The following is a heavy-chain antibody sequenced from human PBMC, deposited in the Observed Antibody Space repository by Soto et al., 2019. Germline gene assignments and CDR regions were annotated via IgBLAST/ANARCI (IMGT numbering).Heavy chain of an antibody. V-gene: IGHV3-23*01. Sequence: VQLLESGGGLVQPGGSLRLSCAASGFTFSSYAMTWVRQAPGKGLQWVSAISGSGGSTYYADSVKGRFTISRDNSENTLYLHMNSLRAEDTAVYYCAKDSALRVKDHWGQGTLVTVSS. CDR1: GFTFSSYA. J-gene: IGHJ4*02. CDR2: ISGSGGST. D-gene: IGHD2-21*01. CDR3: AKDSALRVKDH.